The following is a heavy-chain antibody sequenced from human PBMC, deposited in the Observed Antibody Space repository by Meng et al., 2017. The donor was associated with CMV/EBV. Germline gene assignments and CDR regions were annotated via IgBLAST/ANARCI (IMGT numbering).Heavy chain of an antibody. CDR3: ARGFGARDY. D-gene: IGHD3-16*01. CDR2: INHSGST. J-gene: IGHJ4*02. Sequence: GSLRLSCAVYGGSFSGYYWSRIRQPPGKGLEWIGEINHSGSTNYNPSLKSRVTISVDTSKNQFSLKLSSVTAADTAVYYCARGFGARDYWGQGTLVTVSS. CDR1: GGSFSGYY. V-gene: IGHV4-34*01.